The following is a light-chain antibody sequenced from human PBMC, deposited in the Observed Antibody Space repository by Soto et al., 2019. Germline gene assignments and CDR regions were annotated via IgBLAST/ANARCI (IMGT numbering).Light chain of an antibody. CDR1: KLGDKY. CDR3: QAWDSSTA. Sequence: SYELTQPPSVSVSPGQTASITCSGDKLGDKYACWYQQKPRQSPVLVIYQDSKRPSGIPERFSGSNSGNTATLTISGTQAMDEADYYCQAWDSSTAFGTGTKLTVL. V-gene: IGLV3-1*01. CDR2: QDS. J-gene: IGLJ1*01.